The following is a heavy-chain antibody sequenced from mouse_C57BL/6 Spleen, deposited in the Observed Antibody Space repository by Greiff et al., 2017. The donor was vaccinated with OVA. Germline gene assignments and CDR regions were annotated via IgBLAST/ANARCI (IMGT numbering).Heavy chain of an antibody. CDR3: AVVGYAMDY. CDR1: GFTFSSYG. D-gene: IGHD1-1*01. Sequence: EVQVVESGGDLVKPGGSLKLSCAASGFTFSSYGMSWVRQTPDKRLEWVATISSGGSYTYYPHSVKGRFTLSRDNAKKTLYRQRSSLKSEDTAMYYCAVVGYAMDYGGQGTSVTVSA. CDR2: ISSGGSYT. J-gene: IGHJ4*01. V-gene: IGHV5-6*01.